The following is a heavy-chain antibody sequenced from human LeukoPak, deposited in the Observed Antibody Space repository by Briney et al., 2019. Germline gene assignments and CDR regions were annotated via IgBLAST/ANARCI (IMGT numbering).Heavy chain of an antibody. CDR2: ISTGGSYI. CDR1: GFTFSSYT. D-gene: IGHD3-10*01. V-gene: IGHV3-21*01. CDR3: ARDPGSGYGDY. Sequence: GGSLRLSCAASGFTFSSYTMNWVRQAPGKGLEWVSSISTGGSYIYYADLVRGRFTISRDNAKNSLFLQMNSLRAEDTAVYYCARDPGSGYGDYWGQGALVTVSS. J-gene: IGHJ4*02.